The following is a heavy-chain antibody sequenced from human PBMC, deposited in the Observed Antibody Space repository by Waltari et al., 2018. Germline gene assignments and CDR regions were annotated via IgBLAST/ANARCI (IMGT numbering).Heavy chain of an antibody. CDR1: GFTVSSNY. Sequence: EVQLVESGGGLIQPGGSLRLSCAASGFTVSSNYMRWVRQAPGKGLGCVSVSYSGGSTNYAGSVKGRFTISKDNSKNTLYLEMNRLKAEDTSVYYCARGHDYGVSYWGQGTLVTVSS. D-gene: IGHD4-17*01. CDR2: SYSGGST. CDR3: ARGHDYGVSY. J-gene: IGHJ4*02. V-gene: IGHV3-53*01.